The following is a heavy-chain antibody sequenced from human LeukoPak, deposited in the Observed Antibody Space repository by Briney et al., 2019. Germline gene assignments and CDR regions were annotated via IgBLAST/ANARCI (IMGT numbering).Heavy chain of an antibody. J-gene: IGHJ4*02. V-gene: IGHV4-34*01. CDR3: ARGLRRYSKAFPFDC. Sequence: PSETLSLTCAVYGGSFSDYYWSWIRQPPGKGLEWIGEINHSGNTIYNPSLKSRVTISVDTSKNQFSLRLSSVTAADTTVYYCARGLRRYSKAFPFDCWGQGTLVTVSS. D-gene: IGHD5-18*01. CDR2: INHSGNT. CDR1: GGSFSDYY.